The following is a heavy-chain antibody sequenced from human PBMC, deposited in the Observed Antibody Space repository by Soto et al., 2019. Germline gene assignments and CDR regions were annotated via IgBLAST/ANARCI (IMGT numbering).Heavy chain of an antibody. CDR1: GFTFSSYA. CDR3: ARGEGGSTSCYLS. CDR2: ISYDGSNK. V-gene: IGHV3-30-3*01. Sequence: QVQLVESGGGVVQPGRSLRLSCAASGFTFSSYAMHWVRQAPGKGLEWVAVISYDGSNKYYADCVKGRFTISRDNSKNTLYLQMKSLRAEDTAVYYGARGEGGSTSCYLSWGQGTLVTVSS. J-gene: IGHJ4*02. D-gene: IGHD2-2*01.